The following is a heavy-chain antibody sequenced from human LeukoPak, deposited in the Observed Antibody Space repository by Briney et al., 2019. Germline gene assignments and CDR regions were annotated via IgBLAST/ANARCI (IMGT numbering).Heavy chain of an antibody. Sequence: ASVKVSCKASGGTFSSYAISWVRQAPGQGLEWMGGIIPIFGTANYAQKFQGRVTITADESTSTAYMELSSLGSDDTAIYYCARDQIQVWYMVGRFDYWGQGTLVSVSS. CDR1: GGTFSSYA. CDR2: IIPIFGTA. CDR3: ARDQIQVWYMVGRFDY. J-gene: IGHJ4*02. D-gene: IGHD5-18*01. V-gene: IGHV1-69*01.